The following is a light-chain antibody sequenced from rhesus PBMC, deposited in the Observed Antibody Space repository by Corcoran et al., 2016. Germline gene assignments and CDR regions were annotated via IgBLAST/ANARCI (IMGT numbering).Light chain of an antibody. Sequence: DIQMIQSPSSLSAFVGDTVTITCRASQSISSWLAWYQQKPGNAPKLLIYKASTLQRGVPSRFSGSGSRTDFTLTIRSLQSEDFATYYCQQYSSSPLTFGGGTKVEIK. V-gene: IGKV1-22*01. CDR2: KAS. CDR3: QQYSSSPLT. J-gene: IGKJ4*01. CDR1: QSISSW.